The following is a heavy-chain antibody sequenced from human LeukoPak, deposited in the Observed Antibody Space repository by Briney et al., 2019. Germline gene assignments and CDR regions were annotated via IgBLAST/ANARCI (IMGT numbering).Heavy chain of an antibody. D-gene: IGHD1-26*01. CDR2: IYYSGST. CDR3: ASTLSMGSGSYAY. V-gene: IGHV4-39*01. CDR1: GGSISSSSYY. J-gene: IGHJ4*02. Sequence: SETLSLTCTVSGGSISSSSYYWGWIRQPPGKGLEWIGSIYYSGSTYYNPPLKSRVTISVDTSKNQFSLKLSSVTAADTAVYYCASTLSMGSGSYAYWGQGTLVTVSS.